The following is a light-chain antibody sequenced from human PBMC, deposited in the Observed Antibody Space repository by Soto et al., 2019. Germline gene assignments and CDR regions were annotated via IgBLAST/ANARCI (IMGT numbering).Light chain of an antibody. Sequence: EVVLTQSPGTLSLSAGERATVSCRASQTFSRNYLAWYQKKPGQAPRLLIYGASNRATGIPDRFSGSGSGTDFTLTISRLEPEDFAVYYCQQRGGSPPTWTFGQGTKVDI. J-gene: IGKJ1*01. CDR3: QQRGGSPPTWT. V-gene: IGKV3-20*01. CDR2: GAS. CDR1: QTFSRNY.